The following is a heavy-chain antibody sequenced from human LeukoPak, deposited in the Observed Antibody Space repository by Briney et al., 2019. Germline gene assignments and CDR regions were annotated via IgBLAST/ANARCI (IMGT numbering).Heavy chain of an antibody. Sequence: SETLSLTCAVYGGSFSGYYWSWIRQPPGKGLEWIGEINHSGSTNYNPSLKSRVTISVDTSKNQFSLKLSSVTAADTAIYYCARHKGDYWGQGTLVTVSA. CDR1: GGSFSGYY. V-gene: IGHV4-34*01. J-gene: IGHJ4*02. CDR3: ARHKGDY. CDR2: INHSGST.